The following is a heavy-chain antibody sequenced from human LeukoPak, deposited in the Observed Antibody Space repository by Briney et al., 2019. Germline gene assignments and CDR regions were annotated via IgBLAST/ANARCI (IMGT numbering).Heavy chain of an antibody. Sequence: GASVKVSCKASGGTFSSYAISWVRQAPGQGLEWMGRIIPTFGTANYAQKFHGRVTITTDESTSTAYMELSSLRSEDTAVYYCAKMGIAVAGTLYYYMDVWGKGTTVTVSS. D-gene: IGHD6-19*01. CDR3: AKMGIAVAGTLYYYMDV. J-gene: IGHJ6*03. CDR2: IIPTFGTA. V-gene: IGHV1-69*05. CDR1: GGTFSSYA.